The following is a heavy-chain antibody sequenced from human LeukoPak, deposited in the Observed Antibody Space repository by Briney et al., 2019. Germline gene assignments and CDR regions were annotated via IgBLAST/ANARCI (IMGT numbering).Heavy chain of an antibody. CDR2: INPNSGGT. D-gene: IGHD3-22*01. CDR3: ARDLFRSSSGYYYDWFDP. V-gene: IGHV1-2*02. J-gene: IGHJ5*02. CDR1: GYTFTGYY. Sequence: ASVKVSCKASGYTFTGYYMHWVRQAPGQGLEWMGWINPNSGGTNYAQKFQGRVTMTRDTSISTAYMELRRLRSDDTAVHYCARDLFRSSSGYYYDWFDPWGQGTLVTVSS.